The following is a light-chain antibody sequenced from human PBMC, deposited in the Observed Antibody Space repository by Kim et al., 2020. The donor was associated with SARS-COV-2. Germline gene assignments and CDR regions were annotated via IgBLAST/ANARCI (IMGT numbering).Light chain of an antibody. V-gene: IGLV1-47*01. CDR2: RNN. CDR1: ISNIGSNY. Sequence: GQRVTISCLGSISNIGSNYVYWYQQLPGTAPKLLIYRNNQRPSGVPDRFSGSKSGTSASLAISGLRSEYEADYYCAAWDDSLSGWVFGGGTQLTVL. J-gene: IGLJ3*02. CDR3: AAWDDSLSGWV.